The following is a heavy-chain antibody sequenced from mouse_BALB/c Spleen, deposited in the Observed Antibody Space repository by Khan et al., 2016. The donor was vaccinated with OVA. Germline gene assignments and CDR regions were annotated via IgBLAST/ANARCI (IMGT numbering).Heavy chain of an antibody. D-gene: IGHD1-1*01. Sequence: QVQLKQSGPGLVAPSQSLSITCTVSGFSLNSYGVNWVRQPPGKGLEWLGVIWGDGSTNYHSALKSRLIISKDDSKSQVFLKLNSLQTYDTATYYCAKFTPDYYSMDYWGQGTSVTVSS. J-gene: IGHJ4*01. V-gene: IGHV2-3*01. CDR1: GFSLNSYG. CDR3: AKFTPDYYSMDY. CDR2: IWGDGST.